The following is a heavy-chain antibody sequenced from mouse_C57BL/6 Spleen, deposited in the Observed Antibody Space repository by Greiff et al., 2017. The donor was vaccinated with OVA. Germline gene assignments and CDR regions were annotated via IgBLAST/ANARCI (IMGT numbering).Heavy chain of an antibody. D-gene: IGHD2-5*01. J-gene: IGHJ3*01. CDR1: GFTFSNYW. Sequence: EVQRVESGGGLVQPGGSMKLSCVASGFTFSNYWMNWVRQSPEKGLEWVAQIRLKSDNYATHYAESVKGRFTISRDDSKSSVYLQMNNLRAEDTGIYYCTAYYSNYAWFAYWGQGTLVTVSA. V-gene: IGHV6-3*01. CDR2: IRLKSDNYAT. CDR3: TAYYSNYAWFAY.